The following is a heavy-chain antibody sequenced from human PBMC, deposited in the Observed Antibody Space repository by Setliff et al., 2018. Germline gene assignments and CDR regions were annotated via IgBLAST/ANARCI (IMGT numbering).Heavy chain of an antibody. Sequence: SETLSLTCTVSGGSISSSSYYWGWIRQPPGKGLEWIGSIYYSGSTYYNPSLKSRVAISVDTSKNQFSLKLSSVTAADTAVYYCARGYSGYDYLKPFNYWGQGTLVTVSS. CDR3: ARGYSGYDYLKPFNY. D-gene: IGHD5-12*01. CDR2: IYYSGST. V-gene: IGHV4-39*01. CDR1: GGSISSSSYY. J-gene: IGHJ4*02.